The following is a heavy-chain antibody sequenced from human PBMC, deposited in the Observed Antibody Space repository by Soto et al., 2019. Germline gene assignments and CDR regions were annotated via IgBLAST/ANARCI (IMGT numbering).Heavy chain of an antibody. CDR2: IRSKANSYAT. J-gene: IGHJ4*02. CDR3: TRLGYCSGGSCSRRDETDY. CDR1: GFTFSGSA. V-gene: IGHV3-73*01. D-gene: IGHD2-15*01. Sequence: GGSLRLSCAASGFTFSGSAMHWVRQASGKGLEWVGRIRSKANSYATAYAASVKGRFTISRDDSKNTAYLQMNSLKTEDTAVYYCTRLGYCSGGSCSRRDETDYWGQGTLVTVSS.